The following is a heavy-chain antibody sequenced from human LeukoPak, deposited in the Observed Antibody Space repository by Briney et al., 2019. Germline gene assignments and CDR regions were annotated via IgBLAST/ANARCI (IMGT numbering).Heavy chain of an antibody. V-gene: IGHV4-34*01. J-gene: IGHJ4*02. CDR2: INHSGST. CDR3: ARAEDIVVVPAAKKGAYDY. Sequence: SETLSLTCAVYGGSFSGYYWSWIRQPRGKGLEWIGEINHSGSTNYNPSLKSRVTISVDTSKNQFSLKLSSVTAADTAVYYCARAEDIVVVPAAKKGAYDYWGQGTLVTVSS. D-gene: IGHD2-2*01. CDR1: GGSFSGYY.